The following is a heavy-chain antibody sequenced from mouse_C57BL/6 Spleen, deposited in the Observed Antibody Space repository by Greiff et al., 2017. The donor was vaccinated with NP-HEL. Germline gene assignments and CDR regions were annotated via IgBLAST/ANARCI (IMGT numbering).Heavy chain of an antibody. J-gene: IGHJ2*01. CDR1: GYTFTSYW. V-gene: IGHV1-52*01. Sequence: VQLQQPGAELVRPGSSVKLSCKASGYTFTSYWMHWVKQRPIQGLEWIGNIDPSDSETHYTQQFKDKATLTVDKSSSTAYMQLSSLTSEDSAVYYCAMDLLRPFDYWGQGTTLTVSS. D-gene: IGHD1-1*01. CDR3: AMDLLRPFDY. CDR2: IDPSDSET.